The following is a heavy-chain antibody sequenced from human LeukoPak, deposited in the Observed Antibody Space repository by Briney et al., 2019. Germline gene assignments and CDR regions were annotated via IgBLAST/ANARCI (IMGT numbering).Heavy chain of an antibody. D-gene: IGHD3-10*01. Sequence: ASGKVCCKASRYTFTNYGITWVRQAPGQGHELMGVISGYNGNTKFAQKLQGRVTMTTDTTTSTAYMQLRSLRSDDTAVYYCARDGPAYGSGRMGWFDPWGQGTLVTVSS. CDR2: ISGYNGNT. J-gene: IGHJ5*02. V-gene: IGHV1-18*01. CDR1: RYTFTNYG. CDR3: ARDGPAYGSGRMGWFDP.